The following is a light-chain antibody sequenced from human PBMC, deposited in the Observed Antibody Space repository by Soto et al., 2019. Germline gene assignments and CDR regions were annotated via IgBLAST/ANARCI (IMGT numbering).Light chain of an antibody. CDR1: SSDVGSYDY. Sequence: QSVLIQPPSVSGSPGQSVTISCTGTSSDVGSYDYVSWYQQHPGKAPKLVIYDVSNRPSGVSPRFSGAKSGNTASLTIAGLQAEDEADYYCSSYTRRSTYVFGTGTKVTVL. CDR2: DVS. V-gene: IGLV2-14*03. CDR3: SSYTRRSTYV. J-gene: IGLJ1*01.